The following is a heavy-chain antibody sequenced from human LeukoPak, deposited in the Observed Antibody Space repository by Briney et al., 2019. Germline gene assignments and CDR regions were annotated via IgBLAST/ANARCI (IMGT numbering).Heavy chain of an antibody. CDR1: GGTFSSYA. D-gene: IGHD5-24*01. V-gene: IGHV1-69*13. J-gene: IGHJ5*02. CDR3: AREGRERWLQAYNWFDP. CDR2: IIPIFGTA. Sequence: GASVKVSCKASGGTFSSYAISWVRQAPGQGLEWMGGIIPIFGTANYAQKFQGRVTITADESTSTAYMELSSLRSEDTAVYYCAREGRERWLQAYNWFDPWGQGTLVTVSS.